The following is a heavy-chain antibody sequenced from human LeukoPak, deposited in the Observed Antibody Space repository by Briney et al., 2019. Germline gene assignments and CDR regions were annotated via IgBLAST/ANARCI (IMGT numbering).Heavy chain of an antibody. J-gene: IGHJ6*03. CDR3: ARTAVVTAIGYYYYMDV. D-gene: IGHD2-21*02. Sequence: ASVKVSCKASGYTFTSYGISWVRQAPGQGLEWMGWISAYNGNTNYAQKLQGRVTMTTDTSTSTAYMELRSLRSDDTAVYYCARTAVVTAIGYYYYMDVWGKGTTVTVSS. V-gene: IGHV1-18*01. CDR2: ISAYNGNT. CDR1: GYTFTSYG.